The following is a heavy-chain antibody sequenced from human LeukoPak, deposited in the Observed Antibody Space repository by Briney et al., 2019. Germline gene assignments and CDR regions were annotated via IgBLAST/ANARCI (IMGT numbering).Heavy chain of an antibody. Sequence: ASVKVSCKASGGTFSSYAISWVRQAPGQGLEWMGRIIPILGIANYAQKFQGRVTITADKSTSTAYMELSSLRSEDTAVYYRAKNGDILTGYRHYYYYGMDVWGQGTTVTVSS. J-gene: IGHJ6*02. V-gene: IGHV1-69*04. D-gene: IGHD3-9*01. CDR1: GGTFSSYA. CDR3: AKNGDILTGYRHYYYYGMDV. CDR2: IIPILGIA.